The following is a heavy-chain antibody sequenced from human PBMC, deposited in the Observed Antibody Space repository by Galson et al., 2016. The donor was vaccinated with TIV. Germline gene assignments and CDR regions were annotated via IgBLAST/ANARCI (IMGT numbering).Heavy chain of an antibody. CDR3: VRDSGIAMPGTAEDV. D-gene: IGHD6-19*01. V-gene: IGHV4-4*07. J-gene: IGHJ6*02. CDR1: DGSITGYY. CDR2: IYSSGGT. Sequence: SETLSLTCTISDGSITGYYWSWVRQSAGKGLEWIGRIYSSGGTNHNPSLQSRVTMSVDTSKNHLTLKMTSVTAADTAVYYCVRDSGIAMPGTAEDVWGQGTTVIVTS.